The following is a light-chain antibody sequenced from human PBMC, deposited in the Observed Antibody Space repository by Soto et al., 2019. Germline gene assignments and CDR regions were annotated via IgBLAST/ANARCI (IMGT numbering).Light chain of an antibody. CDR2: SNN. CDR1: SSNIGSNT. CDR3: AACDDSLNGWV. Sequence: QSVLTQPPSASGTPGQRVTISCSGSSSNIGSNTVNWYQQLPGTAPKLHIYSNNQRPSGVPDRFSGSKSGTSASLAISGLQSEDEADYYCAACDDSLNGWVFGGGTKLTVL. V-gene: IGLV1-44*01. J-gene: IGLJ3*02.